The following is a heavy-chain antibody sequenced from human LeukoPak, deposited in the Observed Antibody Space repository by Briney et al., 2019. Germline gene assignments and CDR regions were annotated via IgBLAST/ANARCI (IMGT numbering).Heavy chain of an antibody. CDR3: ARAEGYCSSTSCYFFYGMDV. Sequence: SETLSFTCTVSGGSISSYYWSWIRQPPGKGLEWIGYIYYSGSTNYNPSLKSRVTISVDTSKNQFSLKLSSVTAADTAVYYCARAEGYCSSTSCYFFYGMDVWGRGTTVTVSS. CDR2: IYYSGST. J-gene: IGHJ6*02. D-gene: IGHD2-2*01. CDR1: GGSISSYY. V-gene: IGHV4-59*01.